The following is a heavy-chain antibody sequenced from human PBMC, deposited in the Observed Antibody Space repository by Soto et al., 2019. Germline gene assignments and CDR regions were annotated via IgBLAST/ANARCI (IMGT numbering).Heavy chain of an antibody. D-gene: IGHD3-22*01. CDR2: IYFRGTT. V-gene: IGHV4-59*01. J-gene: IGHJ4*02. CDR3: ARMNYYDTSGYPFDY. CDR1: GGSISSYY. Sequence: SETLSLTCTVSGGSISSYYWSWIRQPPGKGLEWIGYIYFRGTTNYNPSLKSRVTMSADASKNQFSLKLNSVTAADTAVYYCARMNYYDTSGYPFDYWGQGMMVTVS.